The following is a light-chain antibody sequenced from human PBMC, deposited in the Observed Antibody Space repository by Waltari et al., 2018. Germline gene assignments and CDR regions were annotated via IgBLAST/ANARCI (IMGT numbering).Light chain of an antibody. Sequence: EIVMTQSPGTLSVSPGGRVTLSCRASQTVSSNLAWYQQKPGQAPRLLISGASTRATGIPARFSGSGSGTEFTLTISSLQSEDSAIFYCQQYNDWPPTFGQGTKVEIK. CDR1: QTVSSN. CDR3: QQYNDWPPT. V-gene: IGKV3-15*01. CDR2: GAS. J-gene: IGKJ1*01.